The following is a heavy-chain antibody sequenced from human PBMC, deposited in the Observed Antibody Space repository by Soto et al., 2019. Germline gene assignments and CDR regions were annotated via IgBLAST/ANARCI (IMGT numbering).Heavy chain of an antibody. D-gene: IGHD3-10*01. J-gene: IGHJ3*02. CDR3: ARDQELDWFGEDAFDI. CDR2: ISSSSSTI. Sequence: GGSLRLSCAASGFTFSSYSMNWVRQAPGKGLEWVSYISSSSSTIYYADSVKGRFTISRDNAKNSLYLQMNSLRAEDTAVYYCARDQELDWFGEDAFDIWGQGTMVTVSS. CDR1: GFTFSSYS. V-gene: IGHV3-48*01.